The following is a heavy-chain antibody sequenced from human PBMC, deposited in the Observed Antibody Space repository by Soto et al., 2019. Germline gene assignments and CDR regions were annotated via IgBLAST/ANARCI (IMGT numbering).Heavy chain of an antibody. CDR2: IWKDGRGN. J-gene: IGHJ6*02. V-gene: IGHV3-33*01. Sequence: QVQLVESGGGVVQPGGSLRPSCPRSGFTFNNYGMHWARRPPGKGREWVAVIWKDGRGNYYANSVKGRFTIPRDNSKNTMYLQMSSLRAEDTAVYFCARRQISPPTRGAAAARGGMDVWGQGTTVTVSS. D-gene: IGHD6-13*01. CDR1: GFTFNNYG. CDR3: ARRQISPPTRGAAAARGGMDV.